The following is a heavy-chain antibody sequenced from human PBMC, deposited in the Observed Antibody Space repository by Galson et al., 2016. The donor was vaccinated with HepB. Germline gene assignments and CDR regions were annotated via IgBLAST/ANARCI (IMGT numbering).Heavy chain of an antibody. D-gene: IGHD3-9*01. CDR1: DGSFSTYY. Sequence: TLSLTCAVHDGSFSTYYWSWIRQPPGKGLEWIGEINESGSTNNNPSLKSRVTMSVDTSKKQFSLNLSSVTAADTAVYYCANHKFQRAFDIWGQGTLVTVSS. V-gene: IGHV4-34*01. CDR2: INESGST. J-gene: IGHJ4*02. CDR3: ANHKFQRAFDI.